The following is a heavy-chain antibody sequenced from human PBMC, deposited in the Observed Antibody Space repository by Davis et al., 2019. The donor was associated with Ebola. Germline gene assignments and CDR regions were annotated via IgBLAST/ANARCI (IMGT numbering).Heavy chain of an antibody. CDR1: GFTFSSYA. Sequence: GESLKISCAASGFTFSSYAMHWVRQAPGKGLEWVAVISYDGSNKYYADSVKGRFTISRDNSKNTLYLQMNSLRAEDTAVYYCARHYYDSSGYPTDAFDIWGQGTMVTVSS. CDR2: ISYDGSNK. V-gene: IGHV3-30-3*01. CDR3: ARHYYDSSGYPTDAFDI. D-gene: IGHD3-22*01. J-gene: IGHJ3*02.